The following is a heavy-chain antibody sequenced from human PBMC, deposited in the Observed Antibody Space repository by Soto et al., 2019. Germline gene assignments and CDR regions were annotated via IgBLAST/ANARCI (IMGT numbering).Heavy chain of an antibody. CDR3: AREDGYCSGGSCHSGGWLEP. J-gene: IGHJ5*02. CDR1: GYTFTTYG. CDR2: ISPYNGNT. D-gene: IGHD2-15*01. V-gene: IGHV1-18*01. Sequence: QVQLVQSGAEVKKPGASVKVSCKTSGYTFTTYGVSWVRQAPGQGLEWMGWISPYNGNTKYAQRLQGRVTLTTDTSTKTAYMELMSLRSDDTALYYCAREDGYCSGGSCHSGGWLEPWGQGTLVTVSS.